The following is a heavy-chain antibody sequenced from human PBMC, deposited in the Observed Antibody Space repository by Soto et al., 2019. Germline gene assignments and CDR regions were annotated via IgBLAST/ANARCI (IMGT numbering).Heavy chain of an antibody. Sequence: GGSLRLSCAASGFTFSSYWMSWVRQAPGKGLEWVANIKQDGSEKYYVDFVKGRFTISRDKAKKLLYLQINRLRAEETAAYYCARGSFGVVIPHFILPSTTYYFDYWGQGTLVTVSS. J-gene: IGHJ4*02. CDR3: ARGSFGVVIPHFILPSTTYYFDY. CDR2: IKQDGSEK. V-gene: IGHV3-7*01. CDR1: GFTFSSYW. D-gene: IGHD3-3*01.